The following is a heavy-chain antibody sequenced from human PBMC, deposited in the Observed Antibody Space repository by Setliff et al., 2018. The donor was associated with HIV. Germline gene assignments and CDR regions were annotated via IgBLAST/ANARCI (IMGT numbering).Heavy chain of an antibody. D-gene: IGHD5-12*01. V-gene: IGHV1-18*01. Sequence: GPSVKVSCKASGYTFNNYGISWVRQAPGQGLEWMGWINTHSGYTNYAQNVQGRVTVTMDTSTSTAYMELGSLKSDDTAVYYCARGKTWLRFLDYWGQGTLVTVSS. J-gene: IGHJ4*02. CDR1: GYTFNNYG. CDR2: INTHSGYT. CDR3: ARGKTWLRFLDY.